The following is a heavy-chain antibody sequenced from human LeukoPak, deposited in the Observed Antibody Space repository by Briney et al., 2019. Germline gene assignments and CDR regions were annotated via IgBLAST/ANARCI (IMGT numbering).Heavy chain of an antibody. V-gene: IGHV1-18*01. CDR1: GYTFTSYG. CDR2: ISAYNGNT. J-gene: IGHJ4*02. Sequence: ASVKVSRKASGYTFTSYGISWVRQAPGQGLEWMGWISAYNGNTNYAQKLQGRVTMTTDTSTSTAYMELRSLRSDDTAVYYCARDSTSRITIFGVPNDYWGQGTLVTVSS. D-gene: IGHD3-3*01. CDR3: ARDSTSRITIFGVPNDY.